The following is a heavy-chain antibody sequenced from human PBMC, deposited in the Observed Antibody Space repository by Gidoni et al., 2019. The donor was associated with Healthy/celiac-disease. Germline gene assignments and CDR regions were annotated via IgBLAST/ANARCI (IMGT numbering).Heavy chain of an antibody. D-gene: IGHD4-4*01. Sequence: QVQLQQWGAGLLKPSETLSLTCAVYGGSFSGYYWSWIRQPPGKGLEWIGEINHSGSTNYNPSLKSRVTISVDTSKNQFSLKLSSETAADTAVYYCARVFTTVTTKPLDYWGQGTLVTVSS. CDR3: ARVFTTVTTKPLDY. V-gene: IGHV4-34*01. CDR1: GGSFSGYY. J-gene: IGHJ4*02. CDR2: INHSGST.